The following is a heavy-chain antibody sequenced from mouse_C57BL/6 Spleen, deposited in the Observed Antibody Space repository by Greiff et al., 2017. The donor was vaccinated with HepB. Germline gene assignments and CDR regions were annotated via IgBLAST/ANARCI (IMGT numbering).Heavy chain of an antibody. CDR3: ARGRTVFFFDY. D-gene: IGHD4-1*01. CDR2: ISDGGSYT. J-gene: IGHJ2*01. CDR1: GFTFSSYA. V-gene: IGHV5-4*03. Sequence: EVNVVDSGGGLVKPGGSLKLSCAASGFTFSSYAMSWVRQTPEKRLEWVATISDGGSYTYYPDNVKGRFTISRDNAKNNLYLQMSHLKSEDTAMYYCARGRTVFFFDYWGQGTTLTVSS.